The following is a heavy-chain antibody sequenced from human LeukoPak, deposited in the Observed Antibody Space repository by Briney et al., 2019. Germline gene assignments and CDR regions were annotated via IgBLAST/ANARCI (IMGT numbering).Heavy chain of an antibody. Sequence: GASVKVSCKASGYTFTGYYMHWVRQAPGQGLEWMGRINPNSGGTNYAQKFQGRVTMTRDTSISTAYMELSRLRSDDTAVYYCARDLSGWYYFDYWGQGTLVTVSS. D-gene: IGHD6-19*01. CDR2: INPNSGGT. J-gene: IGHJ4*02. CDR1: GYTFTGYY. V-gene: IGHV1-2*06. CDR3: ARDLSGWYYFDY.